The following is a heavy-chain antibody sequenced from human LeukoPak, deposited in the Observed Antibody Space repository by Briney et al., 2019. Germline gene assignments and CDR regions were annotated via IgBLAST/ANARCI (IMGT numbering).Heavy chain of an antibody. CDR2: IYTSGST. V-gene: IGHV4-61*02. Sequence: SETLSLTCTVSGGSISSGSYYWSWIRQRAGKGLEWIGRIYTSGSTNYNPALKSRVTISVDTSKNQFSLKLSSVTAADTAVYYCAREGPWASDAFDIWGQGTMVTVSS. J-gene: IGHJ3*02. CDR1: GGSISSGSYY. CDR3: AREGPWASDAFDI.